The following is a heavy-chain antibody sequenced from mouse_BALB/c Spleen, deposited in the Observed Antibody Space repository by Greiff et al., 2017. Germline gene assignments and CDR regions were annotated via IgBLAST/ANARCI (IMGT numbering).Heavy chain of an antibody. J-gene: IGHJ3*01. D-gene: IGHD2-1*01. CDR1: GFTFSSFG. Sequence: VHLVESGGGLVQPGGSRKLSCAASGFTFSSFGMHWVRQAPEKGLEWVAYISSGSSTIYYADTVKGRFTISRDNPKNTLFLQMTSLRSEDTAMYYCARGNYWFAYWGQGTLVTVSA. CDR3: ARGNYWFAY. V-gene: IGHV5-17*02. CDR2: ISSGSSTI.